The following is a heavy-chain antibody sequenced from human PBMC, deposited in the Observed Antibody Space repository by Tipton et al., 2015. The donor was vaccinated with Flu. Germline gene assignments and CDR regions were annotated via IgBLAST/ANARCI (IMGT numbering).Heavy chain of an antibody. J-gene: IGHJ1*01. Sequence: QVQLVQSGGDLVQPGGSLRLSCAASGFTFSSYGMHWVRQAPGKGLEWVAVISYDGSNKYYADSVKGRFTISRDNSKNTLYLQMNSLRAEDTAVYYCGKDPGEVPEYFQHWGQGTLVTVSS. CDR1: GFTFSSYG. V-gene: IGHV3-30*18. D-gene: IGHD1-26*01. CDR3: GKDPGEVPEYFQH. CDR2: ISYDGSNK.